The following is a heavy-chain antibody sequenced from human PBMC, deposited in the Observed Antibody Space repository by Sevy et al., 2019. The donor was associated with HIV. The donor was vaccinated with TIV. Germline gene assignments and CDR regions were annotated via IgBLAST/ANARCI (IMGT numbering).Heavy chain of an antibody. V-gene: IGHV3-23*01. D-gene: IGHD5-18*01. CDR1: GFTFSSYA. J-gene: IGHJ4*02. Sequence: GGSLSLSCAASGFTFSSYALSWVRQAPGKGLEWVSAMSGRGGSTYYADSVKARFTISRDNSKNTLYLQMNSLRAEDTAVYYCAKDEVDTAMVNSDYFDYWGQGTLVTVSS. CDR3: AKDEVDTAMVNSDYFDY. CDR2: MSGRGGST.